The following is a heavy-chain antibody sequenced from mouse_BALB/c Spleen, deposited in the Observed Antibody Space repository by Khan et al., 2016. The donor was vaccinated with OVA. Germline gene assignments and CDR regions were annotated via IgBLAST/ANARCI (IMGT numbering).Heavy chain of an antibody. CDR2: ISSGSFTI. CDR3: TRYDDGSSYVAD. J-gene: IGHJ3*01. Sequence: EVELVESGGGLVQPGGSRKLSCAASGFTFSNFGMHWVRQAPEKGLEWVAYISSGSFTINYADTVQGRFSISRDNPKNTLFLQMTSLRSEVTATYSCTRYDDGSSYVADWGQGTLVTVSA. V-gene: IGHV5-17*02. CDR1: GFTFSNFG. D-gene: IGHD1-1*01.